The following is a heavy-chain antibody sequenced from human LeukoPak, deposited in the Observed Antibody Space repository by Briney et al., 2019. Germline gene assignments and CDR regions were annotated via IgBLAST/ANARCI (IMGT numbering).Heavy chain of an antibody. D-gene: IGHD6-19*01. V-gene: IGHV1-8*01. CDR3: ARADSSGWPHFDY. CDR2: MNPNSGNT. J-gene: IGHJ4*02. CDR1: GYSFTSYD. Sequence: ASVKVSCKASGYSFTSYDINWVRQAPGQGLEWMGWMNPNSGNTAYAHKLQGRVTITRNTSISTAYMELSSLRSEDTAVYYCARADSSGWPHFDYWGQGTLVTVSS.